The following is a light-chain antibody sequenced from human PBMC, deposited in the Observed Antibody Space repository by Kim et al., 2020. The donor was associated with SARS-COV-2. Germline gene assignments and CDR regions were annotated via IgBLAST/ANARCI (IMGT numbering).Light chain of an antibody. CDR1: SLRSYY. CDR3: NSRDSNDNVL. V-gene: IGLV3-19*01. J-gene: IGLJ2*01. CDR2: GKN. Sequence: SSELPQDPAVSVALGQTVRITCQGDSLRSYYATWYQQKPGQAPIVVMYGKNNRPSGIPDRFSGSSSGNTASLTITGTQAGDEADYYCNSRDSNDNVLFGGGTKLTVL.